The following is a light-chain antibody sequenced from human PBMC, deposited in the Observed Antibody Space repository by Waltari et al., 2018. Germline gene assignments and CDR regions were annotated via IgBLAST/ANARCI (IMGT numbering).Light chain of an antibody. Sequence: QSVLTQPPSVSGALGQSVTISCTGSSSNIGAGYDVHWYQRFPGTAPKLLLSTNNNRPSGVPDRFSGSKSGTSASLAITGLQAEDEAHYYCQTYDNSLIGRVFGGGTELTVL. J-gene: IGLJ3*02. CDR3: QTYDNSLIGRV. CDR2: TNN. CDR1: SSNIGAGYD. V-gene: IGLV1-40*01.